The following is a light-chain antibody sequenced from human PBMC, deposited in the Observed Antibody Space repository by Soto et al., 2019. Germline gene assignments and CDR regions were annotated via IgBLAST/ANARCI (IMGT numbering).Light chain of an antibody. CDR1: QGISNF. CDR2: AAS. CDR3: QQYYDYPRT. V-gene: IGKV1-9*01. J-gene: IGKJ1*01. Sequence: IQLTQSPSSLSASVGDRVTITCRASQGISNFLAWYQQKPGKAPKLLIYAASTLQSGVPSRFSGRGSGTDFILTINWLQSEDFATYYCQQYYDYPRTFGQGTKVDIK.